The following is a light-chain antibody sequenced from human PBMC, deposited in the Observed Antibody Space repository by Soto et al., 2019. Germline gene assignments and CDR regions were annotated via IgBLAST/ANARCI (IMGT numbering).Light chain of an antibody. V-gene: IGLV1-51*01. Sequence: QSGLTQPPSVSAAPGRKVTSSCSGSGSNIGENYVSWYQQLPGTAPKLLIYDTNKRPSGIPDRFSGSKSGTSATLGITGLQTGDEADYYCATWDSSLSGFVFGSGTKVTVL. CDR3: ATWDSSLSGFV. J-gene: IGLJ1*01. CDR2: DTN. CDR1: GSNIGENY.